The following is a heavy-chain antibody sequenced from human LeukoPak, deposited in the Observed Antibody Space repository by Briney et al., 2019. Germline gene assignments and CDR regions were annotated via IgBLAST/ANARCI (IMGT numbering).Heavy chain of an antibody. V-gene: IGHV4-31*03. J-gene: IGHJ6*04. D-gene: IGHD5-12*01. CDR3: ARDAGLHYYYYYGMDV. CDR1: GGSISSGGYY. Sequence: PSQTLSLTCTVSGGSISSGGYYWSWIRQHPGKGLEWIGYIYYSGSTYYNPSLKSRVTISVDTSKNQFSLKLSSVTAADTAVYYCARDAGLHYYYYYGMDVWGNGNTVTVSS. CDR2: IYYSGST.